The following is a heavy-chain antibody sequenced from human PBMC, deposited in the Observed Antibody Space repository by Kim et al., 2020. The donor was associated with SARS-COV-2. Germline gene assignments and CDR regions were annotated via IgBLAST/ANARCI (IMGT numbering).Heavy chain of an antibody. J-gene: IGHJ4*02. V-gene: IGHV4-39*01. D-gene: IGHD6-13*01. Sequence: LKSRVTISVDTSKNQFSLKLSSVTAADTAVYYCASTRSSWYISGPYYFDYWGQGTLVTVSS. CDR3: ASTRSSWYISGPYYFDY.